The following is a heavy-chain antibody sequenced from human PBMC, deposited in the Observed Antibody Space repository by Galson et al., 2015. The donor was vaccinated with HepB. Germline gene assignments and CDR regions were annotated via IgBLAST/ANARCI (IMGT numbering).Heavy chain of an antibody. Sequence: SLRLSCAASGFTFSSYEMNWVRQAPGKGLEWVSYISSSGSTIYYADSVKGRFTISRDNAKNSLYLQMNSLRAEDTAVYYCARETGSSSWYGNYYYYGLAVRAKGPRSPSP. CDR3: ARETGSSSWYGNYYYYGLAV. J-gene: IGHJ6*02. D-gene: IGHD6-13*01. CDR1: GFTFSSYE. CDR2: ISSSGSTI. V-gene: IGHV3-48*03.